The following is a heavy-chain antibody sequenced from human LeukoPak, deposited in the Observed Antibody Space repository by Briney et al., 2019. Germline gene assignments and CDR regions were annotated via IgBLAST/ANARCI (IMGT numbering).Heavy chain of an antibody. D-gene: IGHD3-9*01. CDR2: IRSKGYGGTT. J-gene: IGHJ4*02. Sequence: PGGSLRLSCTASGFIFGDYAMSWVRQAPGKGLEWVGFIRSKGYGGTTEYAASVKGRFTISRDDSKNIAYLQMNSLKIEDTAVYYCSRGRNYDILTGSVWYFDYWGQGTLVTVSS. CDR1: GFIFGDYA. V-gene: IGHV3-49*04. CDR3: SRGRNYDILTGSVWYFDY.